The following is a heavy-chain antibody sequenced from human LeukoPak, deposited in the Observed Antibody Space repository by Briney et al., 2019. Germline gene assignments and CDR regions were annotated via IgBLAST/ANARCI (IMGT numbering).Heavy chain of an antibody. J-gene: IGHJ3*02. CDR2: IKEDGSEK. CDR3: AREDYYDSSGYPGPGDAFDI. CDR1: GFTFSSYW. V-gene: IGHV3-7*05. D-gene: IGHD3-22*01. Sequence: PGGSLRLSCIASGFTFSSYWMSWVRQAPGGGLEWVANIKEDGSEKYYVDSVKGRFTISRDNAKISLYLQMNSLRAEDTAVYYCAREDYYDSSGYPGPGDAFDIWGQGTMVTVSS.